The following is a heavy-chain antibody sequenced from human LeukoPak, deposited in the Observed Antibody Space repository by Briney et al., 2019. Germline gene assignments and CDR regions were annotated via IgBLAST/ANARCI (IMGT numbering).Heavy chain of an antibody. CDR1: GFTFDDYP. J-gene: IGHJ3*02. V-gene: IGHV3-9*01. D-gene: IGHD1-26*01. CDR2: ISRNSGSI. Sequence: GGSLRLSCAASGFTFDDYPMHWVRQGPGKGLEWVSGISRNSGSIGYADSVKGRFTISRDNAKNSLYLQMNSLRVEDTALYYCAKDRSGSYFDALDIWGQGTMVTVSS. CDR3: AKDRSGSYFDALDI.